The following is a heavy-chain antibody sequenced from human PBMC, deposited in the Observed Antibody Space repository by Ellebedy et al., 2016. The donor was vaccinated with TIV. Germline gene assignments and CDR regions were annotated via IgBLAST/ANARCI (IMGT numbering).Heavy chain of an antibody. CDR2: VFHSGST. Sequence: SETLSLTXTVSSASISSGGYYWTWIRQHPWKGLEWIGYVFHSGSTHYNPSLRSRVTISVDTSNNQFSLKLSAVTAADTAVYYCARARAVAGTFTLDYWGQGTLVTVSS. CDR3: ARARAVAGTFTLDY. V-gene: IGHV4-31*03. CDR1: SASISSGGYY. D-gene: IGHD6-19*01. J-gene: IGHJ4*02.